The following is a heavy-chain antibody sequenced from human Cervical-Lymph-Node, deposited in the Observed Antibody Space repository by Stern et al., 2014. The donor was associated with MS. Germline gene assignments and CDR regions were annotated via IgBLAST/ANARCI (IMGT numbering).Heavy chain of an antibody. CDR3: ARGGAVTLDY. CDR2: IIPTSGVT. CDR1: GYSLTGYY. D-gene: IGHD4-17*01. V-gene: IGHV1-2*06. J-gene: IGHJ4*02. Sequence: DQLVESGADVKKPGASVKVSCKASGYSLTGYYMHWVRQAPGQGLEWMGRIIPTSGVTDYIQKFQGRVTMTRDTSTSTAYMELSSLRSDDTAVYYCARGGAVTLDYWGQGSLVTVSS.